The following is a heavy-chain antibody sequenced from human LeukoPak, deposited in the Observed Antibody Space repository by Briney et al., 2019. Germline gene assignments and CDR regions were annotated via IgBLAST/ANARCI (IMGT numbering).Heavy chain of an antibody. CDR2: IIPIFGKA. V-gene: IGHV1-69*05. CDR1: GGTFSSYA. D-gene: IGHD3-3*01. Sequence: SVKVSCKASGGTFSSYAISWVRQAPGQGLEWMGGIIPIFGKANYAQKFQGRVTITTDESTSTAYMELSSLRSEDTAVYYCARVRYYDFWSGYYTNWFDPWGQGTLVTVSS. J-gene: IGHJ5*02. CDR3: ARVRYYDFWSGYYTNWFDP.